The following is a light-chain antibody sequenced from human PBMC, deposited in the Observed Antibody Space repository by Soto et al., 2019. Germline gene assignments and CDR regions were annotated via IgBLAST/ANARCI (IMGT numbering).Light chain of an antibody. CDR1: QTVFRR. V-gene: IGKV3-20*01. J-gene: IGKJ4*01. Sequence: TILTQSPATLSSSPGERATLSCRASQTVFRRLAWYEHKPGQAPRLLIYDASSRATGIPERFSGGGSGTDFTLTISRLEAEDVAVDCCQQFSSYPLTFGGGTKVDIK. CDR3: QQFSSYPLT. CDR2: DAS.